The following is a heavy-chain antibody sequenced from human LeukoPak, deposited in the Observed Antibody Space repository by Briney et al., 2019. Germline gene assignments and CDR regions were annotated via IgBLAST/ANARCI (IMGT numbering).Heavy chain of an antibody. D-gene: IGHD2-2*01. CDR2: ISRSSTYI. CDR1: GFAFSTYT. CDR3: ARAWAKLTYRSSNYCPDAFDV. Sequence: GGSLRLSCAASGFAFSTYTLNWVRQAPGKGLEWVSSISRSSTYIYYADSVKGRFTISRDNAKTSVYLKMDSLRAEDTAMYYCARAWAKLTYRSSNYCPDAFDVWGQGTMVTVSS. J-gene: IGHJ3*01. V-gene: IGHV3-21*06.